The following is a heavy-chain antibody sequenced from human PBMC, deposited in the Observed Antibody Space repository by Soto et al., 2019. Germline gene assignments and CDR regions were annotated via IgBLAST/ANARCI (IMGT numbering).Heavy chain of an antibody. Sequence: TSETLSLTCAVYGGSFSGYYWSWIRQPPGKGLEWIGEINHSGSTNYNPSLKSRVTISVDTSKNQFSLKLSSVTAADTAAYYCAYGYCSSTSCYAENWWFDPWGQGTLVTVSS. CDR3: AYGYCSSTSCYAENWWFDP. V-gene: IGHV4-34*01. CDR1: GGSFSGYY. CDR2: INHSGST. J-gene: IGHJ5*02. D-gene: IGHD2-2*01.